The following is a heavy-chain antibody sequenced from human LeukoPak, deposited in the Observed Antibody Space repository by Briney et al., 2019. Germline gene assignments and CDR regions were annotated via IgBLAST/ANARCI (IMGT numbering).Heavy chain of an antibody. Sequence: GGSLRLSCAASGFTFSSYAMHWVRQAPGKGLEWVAVISYDGSNKYYADSVKGRFTISRDNPKNTLYLQMNSLRAEDTAVYYCARAVGRAYFDYWGQGTLATVSS. J-gene: IGHJ4*02. CDR2: ISYDGSNK. D-gene: IGHD1-26*01. V-gene: IGHV3-30-3*01. CDR1: GFTFSSYA. CDR3: ARAVGRAYFDY.